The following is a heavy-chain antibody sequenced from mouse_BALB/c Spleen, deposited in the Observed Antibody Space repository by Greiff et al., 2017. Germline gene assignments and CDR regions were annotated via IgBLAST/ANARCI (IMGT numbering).Heavy chain of an antibody. CDR3: ARDYGNYLAY. D-gene: IGHD2-1*01. Sequence: EVQGVESGGGLVQPGGSRKLSCAASGFTFSSFGMHWVRQAPEKGLEWVAYISSGSSTIYYADTVKGRFTISRDNPKNTLFLQMTSLRSEDTAMYYCARDYGNYLAYWGQGTLVTVSA. CDR1: GFTFSSFG. J-gene: IGHJ3*01. V-gene: IGHV5-17*02. CDR2: ISSGSSTI.